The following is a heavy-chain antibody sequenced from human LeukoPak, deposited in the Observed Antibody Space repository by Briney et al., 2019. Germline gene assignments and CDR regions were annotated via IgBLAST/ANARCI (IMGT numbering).Heavy chain of an antibody. V-gene: IGHV1-2*02. CDR2: INPNSGGT. CDR3: ARGYCSGDCFTLFGY. CDR1: GYRFTGYY. Sequence: ASEKVSCKPSGYRFTGYYMHWVRPAPRQGLEWMGWINPNSGGTNYAQKFQGRVTMTRDTSISTAYMELSSLRSDDTAVYYCARGYCSGDCFTLFGYWGQGTLVTVSS. D-gene: IGHD2-21*02. J-gene: IGHJ4*02.